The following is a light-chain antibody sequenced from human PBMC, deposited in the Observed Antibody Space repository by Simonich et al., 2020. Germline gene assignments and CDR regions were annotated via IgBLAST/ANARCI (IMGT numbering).Light chain of an antibody. CDR3: SSYAGSNPL. Sequence: QSALTQPPSASGSPGQSVTISCTGTSSDVGGYNYVSWYQQHPGKAPNLMIYEVSKRPSGDPDRFSGSKSGNTASLTVSGLQAEDEADYYCSSYAGSNPLFGGGTKLTVL. CDR2: EVS. V-gene: IGLV2-8*01. CDR1: SSDVGGYNY. J-gene: IGLJ2*01.